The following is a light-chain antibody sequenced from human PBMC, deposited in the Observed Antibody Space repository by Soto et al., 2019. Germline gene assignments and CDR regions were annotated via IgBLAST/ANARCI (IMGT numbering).Light chain of an antibody. J-gene: IGKJ1*01. Sequence: DIQMTQSPSTLSGSVGDRVTITCRASQTISSWLAWYQQKPGKAAKLLIYKASTLKSGVPSRFSGSGSGTEFTLTSSSLQPDDFATYYCQHYNSYSDAFGQGTKVELK. CDR2: KAS. CDR3: QHYNSYSDA. CDR1: QTISSW. V-gene: IGKV1-5*03.